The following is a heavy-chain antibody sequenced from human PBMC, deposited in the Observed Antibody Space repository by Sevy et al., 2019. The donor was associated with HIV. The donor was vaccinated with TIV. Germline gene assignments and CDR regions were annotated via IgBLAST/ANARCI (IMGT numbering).Heavy chain of an antibody. J-gene: IGHJ4*02. CDR2: IYYSGST. CDR3: ARGGAGSGSYYPFDY. CDR1: GGCISSGGYY. Sequence: SETLSLTCTVSGGCISSGGYYWSWIRQHPGKGLEWIGYIYYSGSTYYNPSLKSRVTISVDTSKNQFSLKLSSVTAADTAVYYCARGGAGSGSYYPFDYWGQGTLVTVSS. D-gene: IGHD3-10*01. V-gene: IGHV4-31*03.